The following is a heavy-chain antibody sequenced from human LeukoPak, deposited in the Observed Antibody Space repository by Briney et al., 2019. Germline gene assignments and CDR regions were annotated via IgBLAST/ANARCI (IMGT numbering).Heavy chain of an antibody. V-gene: IGHV4-39*01. D-gene: IGHD6-19*01. CDR3: ARPRSSGWFGGFAY. CDR2: ISYSGST. Sequence: SETLSLTCTVSGGSISSSSYNWGWIRQSPGKGLEWIGSISYSGSTYYNPSLKSRVTISVDTSKNQFSLKLSSVTAADTAVYYCARPRSSGWFGGFAYWGQGTLVTVSS. J-gene: IGHJ4*02. CDR1: GGSISSSSYN.